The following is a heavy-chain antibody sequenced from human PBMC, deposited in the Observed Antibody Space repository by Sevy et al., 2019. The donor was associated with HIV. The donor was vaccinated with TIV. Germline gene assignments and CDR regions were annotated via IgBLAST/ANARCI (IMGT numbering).Heavy chain of an antibody. Sequence: ASVKVSCKASGYTFISYRISWVRQAPGQGLEWMGWISGYNGNTNFAQKLQGRVTVTTDTSTSTAYMEVRSLRSDDTAVYYCARAGYLNWFDPWGQGTLVTVSS. D-gene: IGHD1-1*01. V-gene: IGHV1-18*01. CDR3: ARAGYLNWFDP. CDR2: ISGYNGNT. CDR1: GYTFISYR. J-gene: IGHJ5*02.